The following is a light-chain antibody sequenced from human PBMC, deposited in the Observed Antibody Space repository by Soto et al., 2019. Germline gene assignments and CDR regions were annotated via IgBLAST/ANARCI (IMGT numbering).Light chain of an antibody. CDR1: SSDVGGYNY. Sequence: QSVLTQPPSASGSPGQSVTISCTGTSSDVGGYNYVSWYQQHPGKAPKLLMFRVTERPSGVPDRFSGSKSGNTASLTVSGLQAEDEADYYCTSHAGSNNYVFGTGTKLTVL. V-gene: IGLV2-8*01. CDR2: RVT. J-gene: IGLJ1*01. CDR3: TSHAGSNNYV.